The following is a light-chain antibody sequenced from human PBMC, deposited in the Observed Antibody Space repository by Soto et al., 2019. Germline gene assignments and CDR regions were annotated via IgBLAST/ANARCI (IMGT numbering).Light chain of an antibody. CDR3: SSYTSSSIYV. CDR2: DVS. J-gene: IGLJ1*01. Sequence: QSALTQPASVSGSPGQSMTISCTGTSSDVDGYNYVSWYQQHPGKAPKLMIYDVSNRPSGVSNRFSGSKSCNTASLTISGLQAEDEADYYCSSYTSSSIYVFGTGTKLTVL. V-gene: IGLV2-14*01. CDR1: SSDVDGYNY.